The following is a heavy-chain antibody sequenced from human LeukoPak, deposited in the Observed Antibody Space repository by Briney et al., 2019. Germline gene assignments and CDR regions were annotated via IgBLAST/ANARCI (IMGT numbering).Heavy chain of an antibody. CDR1: GGSISSYY. D-gene: IGHD1-1*01. Sequence: SETLSLTCTVSGGSISSYYWSWIRQPPGKGLEWIGYINYSGSTNYNPSLKSRVTISVDTSKNQFSLKLSSVTAADTAVYYCAREDTTSARFDYWGQGTLVTVSS. J-gene: IGHJ4*02. CDR3: AREDTTSARFDY. CDR2: INYSGST. V-gene: IGHV4-59*01.